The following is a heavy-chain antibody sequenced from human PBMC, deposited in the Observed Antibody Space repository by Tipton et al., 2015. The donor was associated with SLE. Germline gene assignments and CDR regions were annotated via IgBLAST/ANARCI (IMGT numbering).Heavy chain of an antibody. Sequence: TLSLTCTVSGASISSYSWSWIRQPPGKGLEWIGYIYYSGSTNYNPSLMSRVTISADTSKNQFSLKLSSVTAADTAVYYCARDIWGYDAFDIWGQGTMVTVSS. CDR3: ARDIWGYDAFDI. J-gene: IGHJ3*02. CDR2: IYYSGST. V-gene: IGHV4-59*12. D-gene: IGHD3-16*01. CDR1: GASISSYS.